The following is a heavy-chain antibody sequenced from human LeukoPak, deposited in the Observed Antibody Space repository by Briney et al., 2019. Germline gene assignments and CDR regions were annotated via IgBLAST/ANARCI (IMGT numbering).Heavy chain of an antibody. CDR3: VGGQQLVRYYFDY. V-gene: IGHV3-53*01. D-gene: IGHD6-13*01. CDR2: IYSGGST. Sequence: PGGSLRLSCAASGFTFSSYGMHWVRQAPGKGLEWVSVIYSGGSTYYADSVKGRFTISRDNSKNTLYLQMNSLRAEDTAVYYCVGGQQLVRYYFDYWGQGTLVTVSS. J-gene: IGHJ4*02. CDR1: GFTFSSYG.